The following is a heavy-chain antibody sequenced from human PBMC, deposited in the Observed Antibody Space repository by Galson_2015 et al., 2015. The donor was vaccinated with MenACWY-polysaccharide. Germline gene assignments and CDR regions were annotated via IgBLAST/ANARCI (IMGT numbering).Heavy chain of an antibody. D-gene: IGHD6-13*01. J-gene: IGHJ6*02. CDR2: TYYRSKWYN. Sequence: CAISGDSVSSNSAAWNWIRQSPSRGLEWLGRTYYRSKWYNDYAVSVKSRITINPDTSKNQFSLQLNSVTPEDTAVYYCARDQVPSPNIAAAGTDYYGMDVWGQGTTVTVSS. CDR1: GDSVSSNSAA. V-gene: IGHV6-1*01. CDR3: ARDQVPSPNIAAAGTDYYGMDV.